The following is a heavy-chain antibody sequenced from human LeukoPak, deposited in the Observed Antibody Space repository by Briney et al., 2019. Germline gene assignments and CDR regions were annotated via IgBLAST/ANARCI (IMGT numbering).Heavy chain of an antibody. CDR1: GGTFSSYA. V-gene: IGHV1-69*05. Sequence: ASVKVSCKASGGTFSSYAISWVRQAPGQGLEWMGGIIPIFGTANYAQKFQGRVTMTRNTSISTAYMELSSLRSEDTAVYYCARVPTRYCSSTSCYNSYYYYYGMDVWGQGTTVTVSS. CDR3: ARVPTRYCSSTSCYNSYYYYYGMDV. CDR2: IIPIFGTA. J-gene: IGHJ6*02. D-gene: IGHD2-2*02.